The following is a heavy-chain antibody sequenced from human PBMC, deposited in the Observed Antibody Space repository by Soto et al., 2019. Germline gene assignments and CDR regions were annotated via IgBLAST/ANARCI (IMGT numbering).Heavy chain of an antibody. CDR3: ARDPNCGGDCYPDY. J-gene: IGHJ4*02. CDR2: ISTYNGHT. CDR1: GYTITNSG. D-gene: IGHD2-21*02. Sequence: QVQLVQSGAEVKKLGASVKVSCKASGYTITNSGISWVRQAPEQVLEWMGWISTYNGHTNYAQNHQGRVTMTTDTSTSTVYMELRSLTSDDTAVYYCARDPNCGGDCYPDYWGQGTLVTVSS. V-gene: IGHV1-18*01.